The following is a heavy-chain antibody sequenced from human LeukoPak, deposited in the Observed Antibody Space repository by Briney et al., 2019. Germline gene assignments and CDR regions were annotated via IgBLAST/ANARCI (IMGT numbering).Heavy chain of an antibody. Sequence: GGSLRLSCAASGFTFSSYWMHWVRHAPGKGLVWVSRINSDGSSTSYADSVKGRFTISRDNAKTTLYLQMNSLRAEDTAVYYCARSMYYDFWSGLRPGNYFDYWGQGTLVTVSS. D-gene: IGHD3-3*01. CDR3: ARSMYYDFWSGLRPGNYFDY. CDR1: GFTFSSYW. V-gene: IGHV3-74*01. J-gene: IGHJ4*02. CDR2: INSDGSST.